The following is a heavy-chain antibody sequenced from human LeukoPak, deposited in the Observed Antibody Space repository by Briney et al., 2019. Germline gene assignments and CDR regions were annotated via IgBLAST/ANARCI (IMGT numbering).Heavy chain of an antibody. D-gene: IGHD1-26*01. CDR3: ASGGIYYGAAFDF. V-gene: IGHV3-20*04. J-gene: IGHJ4*02. Sequence: GGSLRLSCTASGFTFAEFGLSWVRQAPGKGLEWVSGINWNGGSTGYADSVKGRFTISRDNAKNSLYLQMNSLRAEDTALYYCASGGIYYGAAFDFWGQGTLVTVSS. CDR2: INWNGGST. CDR1: GFTFAEFG.